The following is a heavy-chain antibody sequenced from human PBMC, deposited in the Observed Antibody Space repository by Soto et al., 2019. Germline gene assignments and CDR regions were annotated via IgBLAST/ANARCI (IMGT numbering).Heavy chain of an antibody. V-gene: IGHV5-10-1*01. CDR3: ARRASGTYYKTFDY. J-gene: IGHJ4*02. D-gene: IGHD3-10*01. CDR1: GYSFTSYW. Sequence: PGESLKISCKGSGYSFTSYWISWVRQMPGKGLDWMGRIDPSDSNTQYSPSFQGHVTISADKSISTAYLQWSSLKASDTAMYYCARRASGTYYKTFDYRGQGTLVNVSS. CDR2: IDPSDSNT.